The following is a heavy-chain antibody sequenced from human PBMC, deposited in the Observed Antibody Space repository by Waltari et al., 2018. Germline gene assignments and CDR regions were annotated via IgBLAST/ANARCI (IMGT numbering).Heavy chain of an antibody. J-gene: IGHJ4*02. V-gene: IGHV3-9*01. CDR2: ISWNSGSI. D-gene: IGHD6-19*01. Sequence: EVQLVESGGGLVQPGRSLRLSCPASGFTFVVYPLHWFRQAPGKGLEWVSGISWNSGSIGYADSVKGRFTISRDNAKNSLYLQMNSLRAEDTALYYCARRRYSSGWELDYWGQGTLVTVSS. CDR3: ARRRYSSGWELDY. CDR1: GFTFVVYP.